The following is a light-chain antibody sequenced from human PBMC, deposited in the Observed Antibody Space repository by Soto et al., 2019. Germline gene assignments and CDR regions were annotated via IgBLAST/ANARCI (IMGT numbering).Light chain of an antibody. CDR2: DVT. Sequence: SALTQSPSASGSPGQSVTISCTGTSSDIGGSNSVSWYQQQTGKAPKVRIYDVTKHPSGVPHRFSGYTSGNTASLTVSALQAEDEADYYCSSFTDGNNLVFGTGTKVTVL. V-gene: IGLV2-8*01. CDR3: SSFTDGNNLV. CDR1: SSDIGGSNS. J-gene: IGLJ1*01.